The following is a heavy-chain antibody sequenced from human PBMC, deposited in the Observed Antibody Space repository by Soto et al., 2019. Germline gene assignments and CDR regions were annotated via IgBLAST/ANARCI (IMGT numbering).Heavy chain of an antibody. Sequence: EVPLLESGGGLVKPGGSLRLSCAASGFTFSSYAMSWVRQAPGKGLEWVSAITGSGAYTYYADSMKGRFTISRDNSKDTLYLQMNSLRAEDTAIYYCAKSPGSRGYPDAFDIWGQGTLVTVSS. V-gene: IGHV3-23*01. CDR1: GFTFSSYA. CDR3: AKSPGSRGYPDAFDI. CDR2: ITGSGAYT. D-gene: IGHD3-22*01. J-gene: IGHJ3*02.